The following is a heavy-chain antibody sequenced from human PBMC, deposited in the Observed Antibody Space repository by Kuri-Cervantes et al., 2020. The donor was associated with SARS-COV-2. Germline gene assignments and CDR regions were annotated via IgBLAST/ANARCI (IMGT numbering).Heavy chain of an antibody. Sequence: SETLSLTCTVSGGSISGYYWSWIRQPPGKGLEWIGYIYYSGSTNYNPSLKSRVTISVDTSKNQFSLKLSSVTAADTAVYYCARGLWGAVASYYYYYGMDVWGQGTTVTVSS. V-gene: IGHV4-59*08. CDR2: IYYSGST. D-gene: IGHD6-19*01. CDR3: ARGLWGAVASYYYYYGMDV. CDR1: GGSISGYY. J-gene: IGHJ6*02.